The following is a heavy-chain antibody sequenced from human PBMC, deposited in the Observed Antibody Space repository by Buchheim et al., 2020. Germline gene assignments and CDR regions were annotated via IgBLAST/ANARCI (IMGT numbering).Heavy chain of an antibody. D-gene: IGHD3-10*01. CDR1: GFTFSSYA. Sequence: QVQLVESGGGVVQPGRSLRLSCAASGFTFSSYAMHWVRPAPVKGLEWVAVISYDGSNKYYADSVKGRFTLSRDNSKNTLYLQMNSLRAEDTAVYYCARDLERFGELLSGYFDYWGQGTL. V-gene: IGHV3-30-3*01. CDR3: ARDLERFGELLSGYFDY. CDR2: ISYDGSNK. J-gene: IGHJ4*02.